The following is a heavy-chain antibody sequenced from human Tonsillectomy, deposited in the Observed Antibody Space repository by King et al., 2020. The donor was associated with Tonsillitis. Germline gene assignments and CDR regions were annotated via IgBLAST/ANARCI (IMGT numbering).Heavy chain of an antibody. D-gene: IGHD6-19*01. CDR1: GGSFSGYY. Sequence: VQLQQWGAGLLKPSETLSLTCAVYGGSFSGYYWSWIRQPPGKGLEWIGEINHSGSTNYNPSLKRRVTISVDTSKNQFSLKLSSVTAADTAVYYCARVKVAGPRRLDYWGQGTLVTVSS. CDR2: INHSGST. J-gene: IGHJ4*02. CDR3: ARVKVAGPRRLDY. V-gene: IGHV4-34*01.